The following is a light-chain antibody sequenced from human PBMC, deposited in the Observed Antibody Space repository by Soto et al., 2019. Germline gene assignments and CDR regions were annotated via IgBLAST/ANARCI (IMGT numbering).Light chain of an antibody. J-gene: IGLJ1*01. CDR3: NSYTSSNTHYV. CDR2: EVR. CDR1: SSDVGGYNY. Sequence: QSALTQPASVSGSPGQSITISCTGTSSDVGGYNYVSWYQQHPGKAPKLIIFEVRNQPSGVSNRFSGSKSGNTASLTISGLQAEDEADYYCNSYTSSNTHYVFGTGTKVTVL. V-gene: IGLV2-14*01.